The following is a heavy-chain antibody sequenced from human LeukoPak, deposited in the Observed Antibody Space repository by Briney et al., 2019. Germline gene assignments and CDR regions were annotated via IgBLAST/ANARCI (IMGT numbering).Heavy chain of an antibody. CDR1: GFSFSNSE. CDR2: IRYDGRIE. Sequence: GGSLRLSCAASGFSFSNSEMHWVRKAPGKGLEGVSFIRYDGRIEYYAKSVKGRFSISRVNSMNTLFLQMNSLRPEDTAIYYCAKESSGGRSLDQWGQGILVTVSS. CDR3: AKESSGGRSLDQ. D-gene: IGHD6-19*01. V-gene: IGHV3-30*02. J-gene: IGHJ4*02.